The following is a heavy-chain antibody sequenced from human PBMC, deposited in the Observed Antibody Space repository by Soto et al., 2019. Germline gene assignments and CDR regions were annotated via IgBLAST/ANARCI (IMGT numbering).Heavy chain of an antibody. Sequence: QVQLQESGPGPVKPSETLSLTCAVSGTSMSYYYWCWIRQPPGKGLEWIGYIQDTGTTKYNPSLVRRVTISVDTSKNQCSLRLSTVTAADTAVYYCTREAFGLVGFTYYDMDVWGKGTTVTVSS. D-gene: IGHD3-10*01. CDR1: GTSMSYYY. CDR3: TREAFGLVGFTYYDMDV. V-gene: IGHV4-59*01. CDR2: IQDTGTT. J-gene: IGHJ6*03.